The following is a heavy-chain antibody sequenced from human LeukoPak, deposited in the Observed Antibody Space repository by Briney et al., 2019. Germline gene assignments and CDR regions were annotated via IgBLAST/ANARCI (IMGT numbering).Heavy chain of an antibody. CDR2: ISGSGGST. Sequence: PGGSLRLSCAASGFTFSSYSMNWVRQAPGKGLEWVSAISGSGGSTYYADSVKGRFTISRDNSKNTLYLQMNSLRAEDTAVYYCAKGELAHYYDSSLFDYWGQGTLVTVSS. CDR1: GFTFSSYS. J-gene: IGHJ4*02. V-gene: IGHV3-23*01. D-gene: IGHD3-22*01. CDR3: AKGELAHYYDSSLFDY.